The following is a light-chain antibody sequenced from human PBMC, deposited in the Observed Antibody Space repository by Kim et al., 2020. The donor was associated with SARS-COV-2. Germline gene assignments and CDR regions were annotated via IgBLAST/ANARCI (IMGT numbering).Light chain of an antibody. CDR3: NSRDSSGNHLV. V-gene: IGLV3-19*01. CDR1: SLRSYY. J-gene: IGLJ2*01. Sequence: ALGRTVRSTCQGDSLRSYYASWYQQKPGQAPVLVIYGKNNRPSGIPDRFSGSSSGNTASLTITGAQAEDEADYYCNSRDSSGNHLVFGGGTKLTVL. CDR2: GKN.